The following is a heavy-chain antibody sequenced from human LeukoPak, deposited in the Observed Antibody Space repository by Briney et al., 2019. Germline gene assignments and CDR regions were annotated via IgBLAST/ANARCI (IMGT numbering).Heavy chain of an antibody. Sequence: GGSLRLSCAASGFTFSSYAMSWVRQAPGKGLEWVSYISSSSSYTNYADSVKGRFTISRDNAKNSLYLQMNSLRAEDTAVYYCAREWGSTVTLDYWGQGTLVTVSS. CDR1: GFTFSSYA. CDR3: AREWGSTVTLDY. V-gene: IGHV3-11*05. D-gene: IGHD4-17*01. J-gene: IGHJ4*02. CDR2: ISSSSSYT.